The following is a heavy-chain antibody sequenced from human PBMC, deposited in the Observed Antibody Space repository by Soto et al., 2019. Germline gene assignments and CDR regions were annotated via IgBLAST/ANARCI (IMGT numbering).Heavy chain of an antibody. CDR1: GYTLTEVS. V-gene: IGHV1-24*01. J-gene: IGHJ5*02. CDR3: TTAAFCSGATCYSGHNWFDP. D-gene: IGHD2-15*01. CDR2: FDPENDET. Sequence: GASVKVSCKVSGYTLTEVSIHRVRQAPGKGLEWMGGFDPENDETDYAQRFQGRFTMTEDSSTDTAFMELHSLRSDDTAVYYCTTAAFCSGATCYSGHNWFDPWGQGTLVTVSS.